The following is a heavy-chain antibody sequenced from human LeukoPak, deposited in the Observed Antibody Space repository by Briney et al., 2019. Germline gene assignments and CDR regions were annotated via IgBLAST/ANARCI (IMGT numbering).Heavy chain of an antibody. CDR3: ARELMATTHWVYFDY. CDR2: IFYRGRT. V-gene: IGHV4-59*01. CDR1: GFSISDDY. J-gene: IGHJ4*02. D-gene: IGHD5-24*01. Sequence: SETLSRTSTGAGFSISDDYWTWMRHPPGKGLEWIVDIFYRGRTNKNPSLKRLIIISLETSKNQFSLNLISVTSADTAVYYCARELMATTHWVYFDYWGQGPWSPSPQ.